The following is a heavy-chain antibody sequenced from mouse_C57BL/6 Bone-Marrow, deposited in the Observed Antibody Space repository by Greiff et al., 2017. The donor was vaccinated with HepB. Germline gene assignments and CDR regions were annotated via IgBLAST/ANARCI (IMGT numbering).Heavy chain of an antibody. V-gene: IGHV1-82*01. D-gene: IGHD2-5*01. Sequence: VKLVESGPELVKPGASVKISCKASGYAFSSSWMNWVKQRPGKGLEWIGRIYPGDGDTNYNGKFKGKATLTADKSSSTAYMQLSSLTSEDSAVYFCARGYSNYYAMDYWGQGTSVTVSS. CDR3: ARGYSNYYAMDY. J-gene: IGHJ4*01. CDR1: GYAFSSSW. CDR2: IYPGDGDT.